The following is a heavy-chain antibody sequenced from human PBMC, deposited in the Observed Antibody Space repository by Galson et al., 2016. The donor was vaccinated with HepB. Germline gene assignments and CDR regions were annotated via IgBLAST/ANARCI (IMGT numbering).Heavy chain of an antibody. Sequence: SLRLSCAASGFIFSNHAMSWVRQAPGKGLEWVSGISGGSIGIYYAVNVRGRFTISRDNSKNTLYLPMNSLRVEDTGVYYCAKAAGRAADGLNFDSWGQGTLVSVSS. CDR2: ISGGSIGI. V-gene: IGHV3-23*01. CDR3: AKAAGRAADGLNFDS. CDR1: GFIFSNHA. D-gene: IGHD6-13*01. J-gene: IGHJ4*02.